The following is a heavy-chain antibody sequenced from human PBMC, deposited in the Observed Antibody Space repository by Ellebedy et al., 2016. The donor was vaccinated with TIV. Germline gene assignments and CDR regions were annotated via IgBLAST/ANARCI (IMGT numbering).Heavy chain of an antibody. Sequence: SETLSLXCTVSGGSISSSSYYWGWIRQPPGKGLEWIGSIYYSGSTYYNPSLKSRVTISVDTSKNQFSLKLSSVTAADTAVYYCARFVGRVDSSGYYLRRAVFDYWGQGTLVTVSS. J-gene: IGHJ4*02. V-gene: IGHV4-39*01. CDR1: GGSISSSSYY. D-gene: IGHD3-22*01. CDR3: ARFVGRVDSSGYYLRRAVFDY. CDR2: IYYSGST.